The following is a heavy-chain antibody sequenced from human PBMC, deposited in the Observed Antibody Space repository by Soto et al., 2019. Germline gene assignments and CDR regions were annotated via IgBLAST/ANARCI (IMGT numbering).Heavy chain of an antibody. J-gene: IGHJ4*02. CDR3: ARELPDDVDTAMVRGELDY. CDR2: ISYDGSNK. CDR1: GFTFSSYA. Sequence: GGSLRLSCAASGFTFSSYAMHWVRQAPGKGLEWVAVISYDGSNKYYADSVKGRFTISRDNSKNTLYLQMNSLRAEDTAVYYCARELPDDVDTAMVRGELDYWGQGTLVTVSS. D-gene: IGHD5-18*01. V-gene: IGHV3-30-3*01.